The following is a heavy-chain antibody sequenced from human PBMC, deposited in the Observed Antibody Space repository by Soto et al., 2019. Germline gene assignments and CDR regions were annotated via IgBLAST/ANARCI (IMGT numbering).Heavy chain of an antibody. J-gene: IGHJ6*02. Sequence: QVQLVRSGAEVKKPGSSLKVSCKASGGTFTNYAFSWVRQDPGQGPEWMGGIIPIFGTPDYAQKFQGRVIITADESTRTVSMELNSLRSDDTAVYYCARERSVGYCITTTCPKPFYYYAMDVWGQGTTVTVSS. CDR2: IIPIFGTP. CDR3: ARERSVGYCITTTCPKPFYYYAMDV. V-gene: IGHV1-69*12. CDR1: GGTFTNYA. D-gene: IGHD2-2*01.